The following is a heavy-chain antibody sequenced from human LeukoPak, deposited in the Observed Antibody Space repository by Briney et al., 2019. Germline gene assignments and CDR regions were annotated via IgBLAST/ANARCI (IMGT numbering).Heavy chain of an antibody. Sequence: SETLSLTCAVYGGSFSGYYWSWIRQPPGKGLEWIGEINHSGSTNYNPSLKSRVTISVDTSKNQFSLKLSSVTAADTAVYYCARSAPKNWNDAASGRNFDYWGQGTLVTVSS. V-gene: IGHV4-34*01. CDR1: GGSFSGYY. CDR2: INHSGST. J-gene: IGHJ4*02. D-gene: IGHD1-1*01. CDR3: ARSAPKNWNDAASGRNFDY.